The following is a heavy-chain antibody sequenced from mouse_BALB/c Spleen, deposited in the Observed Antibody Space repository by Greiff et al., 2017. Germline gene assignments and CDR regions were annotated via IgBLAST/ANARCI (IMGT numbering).Heavy chain of an antibody. CDR3: TRSYGYKDAMDY. D-gene: IGHD1-2*01. CDR2: INPSNGGT. V-gene: IGHV1S81*02. CDR1: GYTFTSYY. Sequence: QVQLQQSGAELVKPGASVKLSCKASGYTFTSYYMYWVKQRPGQGLEWIGEINPSNGGTNFTEKFKSKATLTVDKSTSTAYMQLSSLASEDSAVYYCTRSYGYKDAMDYWGQGTSVTVSS. J-gene: IGHJ4*01.